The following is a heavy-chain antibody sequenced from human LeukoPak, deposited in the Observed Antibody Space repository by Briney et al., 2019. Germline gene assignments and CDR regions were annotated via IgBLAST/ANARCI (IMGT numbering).Heavy chain of an antibody. CDR1: GGSISSYY. CDR3: ARLGYCSGGSCLAAGDAFDI. CDR2: IYYSGST. Sequence: PSETLSLTCTVSGGSISSYYWSWIRQPPGKGLEWIGYIYYSGSTNYNPSLKSRVTISVDTSKNQFSQKLSSVTAADTAVYYCARLGYCSGGSCLAAGDAFDIWGQGTMVTVSS. D-gene: IGHD2-15*01. J-gene: IGHJ3*02. V-gene: IGHV4-59*01.